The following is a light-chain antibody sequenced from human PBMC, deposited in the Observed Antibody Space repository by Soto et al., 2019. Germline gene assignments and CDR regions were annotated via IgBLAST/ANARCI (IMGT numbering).Light chain of an antibody. V-gene: IGKV1-5*03. J-gene: IGKJ2*01. CDR2: KAS. Sequence: DLQMTQSPSTLSASVGDRVTITCRASQSISSWLAWYQQKPGRAPKLLIYKASSLESGVPSRFSGSGSGTEFTLTISGLQPDDFATYYCQQYSSYSYTFGQGTKLEI. CDR3: QQYSSYSYT. CDR1: QSISSW.